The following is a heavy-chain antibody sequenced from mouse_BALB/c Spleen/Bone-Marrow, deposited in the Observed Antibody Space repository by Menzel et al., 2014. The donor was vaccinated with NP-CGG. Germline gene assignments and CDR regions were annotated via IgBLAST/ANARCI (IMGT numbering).Heavy chain of an antibody. D-gene: IGHD4-1*01. V-gene: IGHV1S56*01. Sequence: VQLQQSGPELVKPGASVRISCKAAGYTFTSYYIHRVKQRPGQGLEWIGWIYPGNVNTKYNEKFKGKATLTADKSSSTAFIQHSSLTSEDSAVYFCAREANWNFDYWGQGTPLTVSS. CDR1: GYTFTSYY. CDR2: IYPGNVNT. CDR3: AREANWNFDY. J-gene: IGHJ2*01.